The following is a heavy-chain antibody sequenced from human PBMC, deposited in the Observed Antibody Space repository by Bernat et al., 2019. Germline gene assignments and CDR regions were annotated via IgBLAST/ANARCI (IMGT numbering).Heavy chain of an antibody. Sequence: QVQLVQSGAEVKKPGASVKVSCKASGYTFTSYGISWVRQAPGQGLEWMGWISAYNGNTNYAQKLQGRVTMTTDTSTSTAYMELRSLRSDDTAVYYCARVMYNWNYDDYYYYMDVWGKATTVTVSS. J-gene: IGHJ6*03. V-gene: IGHV1-18*01. CDR2: ISAYNGNT. CDR1: GYTFTSYG. CDR3: ARVMYNWNYDDYYYYMDV. D-gene: IGHD1-7*01.